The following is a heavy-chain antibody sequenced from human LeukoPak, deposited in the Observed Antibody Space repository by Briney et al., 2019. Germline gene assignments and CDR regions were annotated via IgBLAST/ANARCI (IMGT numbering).Heavy chain of an antibody. CDR1: GFTFGAYW. J-gene: IGHJ4*02. CDR3: ARGVNTLFDY. Sequence: GGSLRLSCAASGFTFGAYWMNWVRQAPGKGLEWVANIKQDGTEKYYVDSVKGRFTIPRDNAKKSLYLQMNSLRAEDTAVYYCARGVNTLFDYWGQGTLVTVSS. CDR2: IKQDGTEK. V-gene: IGHV3-7*03. D-gene: IGHD5-18*01.